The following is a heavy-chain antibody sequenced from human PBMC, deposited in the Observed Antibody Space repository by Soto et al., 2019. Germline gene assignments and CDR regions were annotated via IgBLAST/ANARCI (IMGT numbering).Heavy chain of an antibody. V-gene: IGHV3-30*18. CDR1: GFTFSSYG. CDR2: ISYDGSNK. Sequence: QVQLVESGGGVVQPGRSLRLSCAASGFTFSSYGMHWVRQAPGKGLEWVAVISYDGSNKYYADSVKGRFTISRDNSKNTLYLQMNSLRAEDTAVYYCANTHDGDCYSCYYYGMDVWGQGTTGTVSS. D-gene: IGHD2-21*02. J-gene: IGHJ6*02. CDR3: ANTHDGDCYSCYYYGMDV.